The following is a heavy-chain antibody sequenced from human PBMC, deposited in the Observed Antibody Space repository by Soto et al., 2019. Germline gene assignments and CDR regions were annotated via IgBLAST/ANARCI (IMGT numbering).Heavy chain of an antibody. CDR2: IYYSGST. V-gene: IGHV4-59*01. J-gene: IGHJ5*02. D-gene: IGHD5-12*01. Sequence: SETLSLTCTVSGGSIISYYWSWILQPPGKGLEWIGYIYYSGSTNYNPSLKSRVTISVDTSKNQFSLKLSSVTAADTAVYYCASNSGYDRGWFDPWGQGTLVTVS. CDR3: ASNSGYDRGWFDP. CDR1: GGSIISYY.